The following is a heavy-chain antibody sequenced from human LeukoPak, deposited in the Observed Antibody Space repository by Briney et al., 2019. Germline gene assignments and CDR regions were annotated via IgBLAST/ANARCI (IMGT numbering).Heavy chain of an antibody. J-gene: IGHJ3*02. CDR3: ARCTGGDCGGAFDM. Sequence: ASVKVSCKTSGKTFISYDINWLRQAPGQGLEWMGWMNPNTGNADSAQKFQGRVTMTSNISISTAYMELSSLRSEDTALYYCARCTGGDCGGAFDMWGQGTMVTVSS. V-gene: IGHV1-8*01. CDR2: MNPNTGNA. D-gene: IGHD2-21*02. CDR1: GKTFISYD.